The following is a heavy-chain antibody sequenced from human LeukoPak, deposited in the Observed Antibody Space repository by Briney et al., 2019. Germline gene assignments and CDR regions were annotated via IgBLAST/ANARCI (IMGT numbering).Heavy chain of an antibody. J-gene: IGHJ4*02. V-gene: IGHV3-21*01. CDR1: GFTFSSYS. Sequence: ESLRLSCAASGFTFSSYSMNWVRQAPGKGLEWVSSISSSSSYIYYADSVKGRFTISRDNAKNSLYLQMNSLRAEDTAVYYCARDARLVGADYWGQGTLVTVSS. CDR2: ISSSSSYI. CDR3: ARDARLVGADY. D-gene: IGHD1-26*01.